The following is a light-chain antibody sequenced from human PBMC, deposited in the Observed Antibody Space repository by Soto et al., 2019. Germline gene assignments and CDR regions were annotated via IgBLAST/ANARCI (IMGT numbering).Light chain of an antibody. CDR3: QQYNNLPRT. Sequence: EIVMTQSPATLSVSPWESATLSCRASQSVSRNLAWYQQKPGQAPRLLMYDASTRATGIPVRFSGSGSGTEFTLTISSLQSEDLAVYYCQQYNNLPRTFGRGTKVEIK. CDR2: DAS. J-gene: IGKJ4*02. V-gene: IGKV3-15*01. CDR1: QSVSRN.